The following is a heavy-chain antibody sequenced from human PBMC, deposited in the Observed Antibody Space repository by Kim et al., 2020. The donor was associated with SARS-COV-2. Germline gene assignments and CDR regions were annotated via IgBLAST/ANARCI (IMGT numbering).Heavy chain of an antibody. J-gene: IGHJ6*02. CDR2: ISGDGGST. V-gene: IGHV3-43*02. CDR1: GFTFDDYA. D-gene: IGHD5-12*01. CDR3: AKDRGWLRSYYYYYYGMDV. Sequence: GGSLRLSCAASGFTFDDYAMHWVRQAPGKGLEWVSLISGDGGSTYYADSVKGRFTISRDNSKNSLYLQMNSLRTEDTALYYCAKDRGWLRSYYYYYYGMDVWGQGTTVTVSS.